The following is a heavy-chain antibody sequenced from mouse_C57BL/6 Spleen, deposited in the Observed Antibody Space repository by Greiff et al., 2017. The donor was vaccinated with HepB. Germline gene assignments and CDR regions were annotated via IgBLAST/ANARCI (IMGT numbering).Heavy chain of an antibody. D-gene: IGHD4-1*01. CDR2: IDPSDSYT. CDR3: ARRRNWYYAMDY. CDR1: GYTFTSYW. J-gene: IGHJ4*01. Sequence: QVQLQQPGAELVMPGASVKLSCKASGYTFTSYWMHWVKQRPGQGLEWIGEIDPSDSYTNYNQKFKGKSTLTVDKSSSTAYMQLSSLTSEDSAVYYCARRRNWYYAMDYWGQGTSVTVSS. V-gene: IGHV1-69*01.